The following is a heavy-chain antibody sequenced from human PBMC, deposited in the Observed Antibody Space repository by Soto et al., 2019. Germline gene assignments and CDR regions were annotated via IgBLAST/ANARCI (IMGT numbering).Heavy chain of an antibody. CDR2: IKSDGSET. Sequence: GGSLRLSCAASGFTFSSYSMNWVRQAPEKGLEWVAAIKSDGSETYYGDSVKGRFTISRDNSKNSLYLQMNSLRTEDTALYYCAKDGNSGSYYLFDYWGQGTLVTVSS. CDR3: AKDGNSGSYYLFDY. D-gene: IGHD1-26*01. J-gene: IGHJ4*02. CDR1: GFTFSSYS. V-gene: IGHV3-7*05.